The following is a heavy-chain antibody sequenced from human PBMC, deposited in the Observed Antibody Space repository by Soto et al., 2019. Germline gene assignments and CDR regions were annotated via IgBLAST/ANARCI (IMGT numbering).Heavy chain of an antibody. V-gene: IGHV3-53*01. J-gene: IGHJ6*02. CDR3: AREAPMDV. CDR1: GFTVSSKY. CDR2: IWSAGLI. Sequence: LRLSCAASGFTVSSKYMSWVRQAPGKGLEWISVIWSAGLIYYADSVRGRFTISRDISKNILYLEMTSLRADDTAVYYCAREAPMDVWGQGTTVTVSS.